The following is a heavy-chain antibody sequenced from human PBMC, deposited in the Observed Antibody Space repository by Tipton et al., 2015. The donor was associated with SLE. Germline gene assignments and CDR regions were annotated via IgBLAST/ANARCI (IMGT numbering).Heavy chain of an antibody. CDR1: GGSIISYY. CDR2: IYSTGST. CDR3: ARLGIAARRGWFDP. J-gene: IGHJ5*02. D-gene: IGHD6-6*01. V-gene: IGHV4-4*07. Sequence: TLSLTCTVSGGSIISYYWSWIRQPAGEGLEWIGRIYSTGSTYYNPSLESRGTLSLDMSKNQFSLKLSSVTAADTAVYYCARLGIAARRGWFDPWGQGTLVTVSS.